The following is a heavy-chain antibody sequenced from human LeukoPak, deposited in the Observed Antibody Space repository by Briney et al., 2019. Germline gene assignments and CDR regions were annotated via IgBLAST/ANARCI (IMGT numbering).Heavy chain of an antibody. D-gene: IGHD6-19*01. Sequence: GGSLRLSCAASGFTFSSNYMSWVRQAPGKGLEWVSVIYSGGSTYYADSVKCRFTISRDNSKNTLYLQMNSLRAEDTAVYYCARDGSGWSSDYWGQGTLVTVSS. V-gene: IGHV3-53*01. CDR2: IYSGGST. CDR1: GFTFSSNY. J-gene: IGHJ4*02. CDR3: ARDGSGWSSDY.